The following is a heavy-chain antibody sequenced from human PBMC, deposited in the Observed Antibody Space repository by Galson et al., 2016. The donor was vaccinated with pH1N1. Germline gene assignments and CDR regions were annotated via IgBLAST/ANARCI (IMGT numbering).Heavy chain of an antibody. CDR1: GFIFSGYS. D-gene: IGHD3-10*01. CDR2: ITSGSFHI. V-gene: IGHV3-21*01. Sequence: SLRLSCAASGFIFSGYSMNWVRQAPGKGLEWVSSITSGSFHIYYADSVKGRFTISRDNAKNSLFLQMNSLRVEDTALYYCARVRSGRGVGCSYYMDVWGPGTTVSVSS. CDR3: ARVRSGRGVGCSYYMDV. J-gene: IGHJ6*03.